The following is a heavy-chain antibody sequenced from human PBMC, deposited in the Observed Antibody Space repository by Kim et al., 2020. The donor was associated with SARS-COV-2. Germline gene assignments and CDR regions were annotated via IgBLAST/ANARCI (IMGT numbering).Heavy chain of an antibody. CDR3: ARAPYSGYDYFDY. J-gene: IGHJ4*02. Sequence: SETLSLTCTVSGGSISSGGYYWSWIRQHPGKGLEWIGYIYYTGSTYYNPSLKSRVTISVDTSKNQFSLKLSSVTAADTAVYYCARAPYSGYDYFDYWGQGTLVIVSS. D-gene: IGHD5-12*01. V-gene: IGHV4-31*03. CDR2: IYYTGST. CDR1: GGSISSGGYY.